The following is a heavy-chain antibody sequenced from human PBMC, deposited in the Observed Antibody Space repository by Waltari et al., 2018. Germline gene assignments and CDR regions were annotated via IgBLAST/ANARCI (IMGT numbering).Heavy chain of an antibody. Sequence: QARLVESGGGEVQPVKTLRTSWLCSEFTFSNYAMHWVRQAPGKGLEWVAVVSYDGRKEYYADSLKGRFTISRDNSKSTLYLEMNGLTVEDTATYYCAKSHLLYFDWWGGMDVWGQGTTVTVSS. D-gene: IGHD3-9*01. V-gene: IGHV3-30*18. J-gene: IGHJ6*02. CDR2: VSYDGRKE. CDR1: EFTFSNYA. CDR3: AKSHLLYFDWWGGMDV.